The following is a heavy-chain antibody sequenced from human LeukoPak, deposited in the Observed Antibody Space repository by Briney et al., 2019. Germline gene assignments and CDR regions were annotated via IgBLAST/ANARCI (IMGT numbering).Heavy chain of an antibody. CDR1: GFTFSNAW. Sequence: GGSLRLSCAASGFTFSNAWMSWVRQAPGKGLEWVGRIKSKTDGGTTDYAAPVKGRFTISRDDSKNMLYLQMNSLKTEDTAVYYCTTEVTMVRGEYGMDVWGQGTTVTVSS. D-gene: IGHD3-10*01. CDR2: IKSKTDGGTT. J-gene: IGHJ6*02. CDR3: TTEVTMVRGEYGMDV. V-gene: IGHV3-15*01.